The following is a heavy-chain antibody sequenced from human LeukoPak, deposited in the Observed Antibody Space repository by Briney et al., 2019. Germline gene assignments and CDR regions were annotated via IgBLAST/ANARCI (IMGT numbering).Heavy chain of an antibody. J-gene: IGHJ4*02. CDR1: GGSISSYY. CDR2: IYYSGST. D-gene: IGHD2-2*02. Sequence: SETLSLTCTVSGGSISSYYWSWIRQPPGKGLEWIGYIYYSGSTNYNPSLKSRVTISVDTSKNQFSLKLSSVTAADTAVYYCARRGWDRVHYTHWGQGTLVTVSS. V-gene: IGHV4-59*08. CDR3: ARRGWDRVHYTH.